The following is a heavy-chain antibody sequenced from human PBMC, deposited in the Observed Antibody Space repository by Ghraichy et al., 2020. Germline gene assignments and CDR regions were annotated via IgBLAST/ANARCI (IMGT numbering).Heavy chain of an antibody. V-gene: IGHV1-2*02. Sequence: ASVKVSCKASGYTFTGYYMHWVRQAPGQGLEWMGWINPNSGGTNYAQKFQGRVTMTRDTSISTAYMELSRLRSDDTAVYYCARAYSTYGSGYSRIDYWGQGTLVTVSS. J-gene: IGHJ4*02. CDR1: GYTFTGYY. CDR2: INPNSGGT. CDR3: ARAYSTYGSGYSRIDY. D-gene: IGHD3-10*01.